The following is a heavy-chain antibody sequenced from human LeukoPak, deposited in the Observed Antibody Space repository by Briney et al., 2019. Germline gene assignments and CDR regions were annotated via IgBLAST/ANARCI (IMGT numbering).Heavy chain of an antibody. CDR1: GGSISSYY. Sequence: SETLSLTCTVSGGSISSYYWSWIRQPAGKGLEWIGRIYTSGSTNYNPSLKSRVTMSVDTSKNQFSLKLSSVTAADTAVYYCARRTYYDFWSGLPIYYFDYWGQGTLVTVSS. D-gene: IGHD3-3*01. J-gene: IGHJ4*02. V-gene: IGHV4-4*07. CDR3: ARRTYYDFWSGLPIYYFDY. CDR2: IYTSGST.